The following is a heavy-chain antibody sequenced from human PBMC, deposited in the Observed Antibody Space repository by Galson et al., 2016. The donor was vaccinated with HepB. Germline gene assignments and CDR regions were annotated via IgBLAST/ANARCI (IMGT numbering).Heavy chain of an antibody. CDR1: GFAFSNYW. CDR3: ARASLHGYGVEAFDN. CDR2: IDSDGSSA. J-gene: IGHJ4*02. V-gene: IGHV3-74*01. D-gene: IGHD4-17*01. Sequence: SLRLSCAASGFAFSNYWIHWVRQAPGKGLVWVSRIDSDGSSAIYADSVKGRFTISRDTSQNTLYLQLDILSPEDTAVYYCARASLHGYGVEAFDNWGQGTLVTVSS.